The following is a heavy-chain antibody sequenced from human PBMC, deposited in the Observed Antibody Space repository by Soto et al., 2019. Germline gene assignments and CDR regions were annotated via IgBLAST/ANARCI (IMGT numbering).Heavy chain of an antibody. CDR3: ARDRGSYGMDV. Sequence: QVQLQESGPGLVKPLQTLSLTCTVSGDSVSGGYYWSWVRQRPRKGLEWIGYVSPIGTPYSSPSLNXXNSISMDTSKNQLSLEVRSVTAADTAVYYCARDRGSYGMDVWGQGTTVTVSS. CDR2: VSPIGTP. J-gene: IGHJ6*02. V-gene: IGHV4-31*03. CDR1: GDSVSGGYY.